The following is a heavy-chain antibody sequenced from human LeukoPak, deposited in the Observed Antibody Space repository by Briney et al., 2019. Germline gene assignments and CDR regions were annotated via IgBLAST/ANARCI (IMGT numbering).Heavy chain of an antibody. CDR2: INHSGST. CDR3: GRQTLGYCSSTSCPSVGIDY. CDR1: GGSFSGYY. D-gene: IGHD2-2*01. V-gene: IGHV4-34*01. J-gene: IGHJ4*02. Sequence: SETLSLTCAVYGGSFSGYYWSWIRQPPGKGLEWIGEINHSGSTNYNPSLKSRVTISVDTSKNQFSLKLSSVTAVDTAVYYCGRQTLGYCSSTSCPSVGIDYWGQGTLVTVSS.